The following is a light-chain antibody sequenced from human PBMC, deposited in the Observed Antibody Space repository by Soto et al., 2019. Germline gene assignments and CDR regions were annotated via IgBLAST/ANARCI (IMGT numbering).Light chain of an antibody. V-gene: IGKV1-17*03. J-gene: IGKJ1*01. Sequence: DIQMTQSPSVMSASVGDRVTITCRASQGINSYLAWFQQKPGKLPKLLIYAASTLQSGVPSRFSGSGSGTDFTLTISCLQSEDFATYYCQQYYSYPRAFGQGTKVDIK. CDR2: AAS. CDR3: QQYYSYPRA. CDR1: QGINSY.